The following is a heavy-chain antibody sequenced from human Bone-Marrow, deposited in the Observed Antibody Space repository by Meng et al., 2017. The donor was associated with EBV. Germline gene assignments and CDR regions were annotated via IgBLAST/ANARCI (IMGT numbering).Heavy chain of an antibody. CDR2: IDYSGNT. CDR3: ATYEMGGAGKGY. D-gene: IGHD6-19*01. Sequence: QVTLPWPGPGLVKPSQTLSLICAVSGGSLSSCGYHWSWIRQPPGKGLEWIGYIDYSGNTYHNPSLKSRVTTSVDASNNQFSLKLSSVTAADTAVYYCATYEMGGAGKGYWGQGTLVTVSS. CDR1: GGSLSSCGYH. J-gene: IGHJ4*02. V-gene: IGHV4-30-4*01.